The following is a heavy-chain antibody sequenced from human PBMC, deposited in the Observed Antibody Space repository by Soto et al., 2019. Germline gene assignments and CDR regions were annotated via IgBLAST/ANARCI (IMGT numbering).Heavy chain of an antibody. CDR3: ARTPRPIWSGYYSNYYYGMDV. Sequence: QVQLVQSGAAVKKPGSSVKVSCKASGGTFSSYAISWVRQAPGQGLAWMGGIIPIFGTANYAQKFQGRVTITAGESTSRAYMELSSRRSEDTAVYYCARTPRPIWSGYYSNYYYGMDVWGQGTTVTVSS. CDR1: GGTFSSYA. D-gene: IGHD3-3*01. CDR2: IIPIFGTA. J-gene: IGHJ6*02. V-gene: IGHV1-69*01.